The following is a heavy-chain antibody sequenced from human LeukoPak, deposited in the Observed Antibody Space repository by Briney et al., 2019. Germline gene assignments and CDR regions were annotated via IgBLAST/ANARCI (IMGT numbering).Heavy chain of an antibody. CDR1: GFTFSNYA. D-gene: IGHD6-13*01. CDR2: ISGSGDTT. V-gene: IGHV3-23*01. CDR3: AKPHSSSWYFAFEI. J-gene: IGHJ3*02. Sequence: GGSLRLSCAASGFTFSNYAMSWVRQAPGKGLDWVSDISGSGDTTYYGDSVKGRFTISRDNSKNSLYLQMNSLRAEDTAVYYCAKPHSSSWYFAFEIWGQGTMVTVSS.